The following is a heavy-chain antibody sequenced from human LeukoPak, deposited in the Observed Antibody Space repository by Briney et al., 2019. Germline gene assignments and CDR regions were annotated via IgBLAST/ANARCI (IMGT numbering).Heavy chain of an antibody. CDR3: AKELTGDGDY. CDR2: ICGSGGST. J-gene: IGHJ4*02. V-gene: IGHV3-23*01. CDR1: GFTFSSYG. Sequence: PGGSLRLSCAASGFTFSSYGMSWVRQVPGKGLEWVSAICGSGGSTYYADSMKGRFTISRDNSKNTLYLQMNSLRAEDTAVHYCAKELTGDGDYWGQGTLASVCS. D-gene: IGHD7-27*01.